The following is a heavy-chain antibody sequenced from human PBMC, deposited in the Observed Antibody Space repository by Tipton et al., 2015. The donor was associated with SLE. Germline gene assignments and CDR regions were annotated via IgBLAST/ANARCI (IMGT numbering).Heavy chain of an antibody. J-gene: IGHJ4*02. D-gene: IGHD2-2*01. Sequence: LSLTCAASGFTFSTYWMSWVRQAPGKGLEWVANIKQDGSEKFSVDSVKGRFTISRDNAKNSLYLQMNSLRAEDTAVYYCVKGLGPSATNPGNYWGQGTPVVVSS. CDR1: GFTFSTYW. CDR3: VKGLGPSATNPGNY. V-gene: IGHV3-7*01. CDR2: IKQDGSEK.